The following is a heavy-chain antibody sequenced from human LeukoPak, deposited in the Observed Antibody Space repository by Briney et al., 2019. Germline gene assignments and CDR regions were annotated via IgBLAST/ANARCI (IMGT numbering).Heavy chain of an antibody. D-gene: IGHD5-18*01. J-gene: IGHJ4*02. CDR3: ARVDTAMVASDY. Sequence: SQTLSLTCTVSGGSISSGGYYWSRIRQPPGKGLEWIGCIYHSGSTYYNPSLKSRVTISVDRSKNQFSLKLSSVTAADTAVYYCARVDTAMVASDYWGQGTLVTVSS. V-gene: IGHV4-30-2*01. CDR2: IYHSGST. CDR1: GGSISSGGYY.